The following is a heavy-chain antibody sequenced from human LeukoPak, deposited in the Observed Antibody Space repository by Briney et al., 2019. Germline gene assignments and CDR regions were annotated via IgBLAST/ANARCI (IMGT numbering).Heavy chain of an antibody. V-gene: IGHV3-7*05. D-gene: IGHD5/OR15-5a*01. CDR2: IKGDGSEK. Sequence: PGGSLRLSCAASGFTFSNYWMNWVRQAPGKGLEWVANIKGDGSEKYFVASVRGRFTISRDNAKNSLYLQMSSLRAEDTAVYYCARSNVWAFDFGGQGTLVTVSS. CDR3: ARSNVWAFDF. J-gene: IGHJ4*02. CDR1: GFTFSNYW.